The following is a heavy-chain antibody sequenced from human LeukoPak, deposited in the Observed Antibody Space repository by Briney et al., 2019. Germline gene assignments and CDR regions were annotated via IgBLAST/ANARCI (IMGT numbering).Heavy chain of an antibody. Sequence: PPETLSLTCTVSGGSISNYYWSWIRQPPGKGLEWIGYIYYSGSTNYNPSLKSRVTISVDTSKNQFSLKLNSVTAADTAVYYCARAPNYGDPIDYWGQGTLVTVSS. CDR2: IYYSGST. CDR3: ARAPNYGDPIDY. J-gene: IGHJ4*02. CDR1: GGSISNYY. D-gene: IGHD4-17*01. V-gene: IGHV4-59*01.